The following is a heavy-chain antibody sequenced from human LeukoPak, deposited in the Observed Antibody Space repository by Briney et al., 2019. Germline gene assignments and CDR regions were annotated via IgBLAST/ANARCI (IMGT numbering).Heavy chain of an antibody. D-gene: IGHD2-2*01. Sequence: SGGSLRLSCAASGFTVITNDMTWVRLAPGKGLEWVSGISSLGVSTYYADSVKGRFTISRDNSKNTVYLQMDSLATEDTAVYYCARMPSTEIYYFYYMDVWGKGTTVTVSS. V-gene: IGHV3-53*01. CDR1: GFTVITND. CDR3: ARMPSTEIYYFYYMDV. CDR2: ISSLGVST. J-gene: IGHJ6*03.